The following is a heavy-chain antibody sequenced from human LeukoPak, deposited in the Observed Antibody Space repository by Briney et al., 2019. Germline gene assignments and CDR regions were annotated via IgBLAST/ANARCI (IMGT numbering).Heavy chain of an antibody. V-gene: IGHV1-18*01. Sequence: ASVKVSCKASGYTFTKYGITWVRQAPGQGLEWMGWISTYNGNTNYAQKLQGRVTTTTDTSTSTAYMELRSLRSDDTAVYYCGIWEVRENSGIIGISSSWSGAIQHWGQGTLVTVSS. CDR3: GIWEVRENSGIIGISSSWSGAIQH. CDR2: ISTYNGNT. CDR1: GYTFTKYG. J-gene: IGHJ1*01. D-gene: IGHD6-13*01.